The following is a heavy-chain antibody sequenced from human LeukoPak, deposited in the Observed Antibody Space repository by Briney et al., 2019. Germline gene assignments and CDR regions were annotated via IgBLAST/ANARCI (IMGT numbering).Heavy chain of an antibody. CDR3: ARGPRILRFLEWLLYPDY. V-gene: IGHV1-24*01. CDR1: GYTLTELS. J-gene: IGHJ4*02. Sequence: GASVKVSCKVSGYTLTELSMHWVRQAPGKGLEWMGGFDPEDGETIYAQKFQGRVTMTEDTSTDTAYMELSSLRSEDTAVYYCARGPRILRFLEWLLYPDYWGQGTLVTVSS. D-gene: IGHD3-3*01. CDR2: FDPEDGET.